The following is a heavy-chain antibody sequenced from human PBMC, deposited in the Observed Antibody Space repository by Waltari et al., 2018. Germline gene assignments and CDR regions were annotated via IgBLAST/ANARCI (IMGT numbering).Heavy chain of an antibody. CDR2: ISSSSSTI. Sequence: EVQLVESGGGLVQPGGSLRLSCAASGFTFSSYSMNWVRQAPGKGLEWVSYISSSSSTIYYADSVKGRFTISRDNAKNSLYLQMNSLRAEDTAVYYCARVGEQWLVLDDAFDIWGQGTMVTVSS. CDR1: GFTFSSYS. D-gene: IGHD6-19*01. V-gene: IGHV3-48*01. J-gene: IGHJ3*02. CDR3: ARVGEQWLVLDDAFDI.